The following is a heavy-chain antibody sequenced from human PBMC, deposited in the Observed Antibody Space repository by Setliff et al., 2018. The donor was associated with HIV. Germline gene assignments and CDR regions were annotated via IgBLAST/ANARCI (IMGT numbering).Heavy chain of an antibody. CDR3: ARGAREGVIVSYYYSYMDV. Sequence: ASVKVSCKASGYTFTSYAMHWVRQAPGQGLEWMGIIYPSGGSTSYAQKFQGRVTMTRDTTTSTVYMQLSSLRSEDTAVYYCARGAREGVIVSYYYSYMDVWGKGTTVTVSS. D-gene: IGHD3-16*02. J-gene: IGHJ6*03. V-gene: IGHV1-46*01. CDR2: IYPSGGST. CDR1: GYTFTSYA.